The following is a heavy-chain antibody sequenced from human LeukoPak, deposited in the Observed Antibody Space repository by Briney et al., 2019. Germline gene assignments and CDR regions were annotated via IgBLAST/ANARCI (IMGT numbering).Heavy chain of an antibody. J-gene: IGHJ4*02. CDR1: GGSISSYY. Sequence: KSSETLSLTCTVSGGSISSYYWSWIRQPPGKGLEWVGYIYYSGSTNYNPSLKSRVTTSVDASKNQLSLKLSSVTAAGTAVYYCARVIGYCSSTSCFGYFDYWGQGTLVTVSS. V-gene: IGHV4-59*08. D-gene: IGHD2-2*01. CDR3: ARVIGYCSSTSCFGYFDY. CDR2: IYYSGST.